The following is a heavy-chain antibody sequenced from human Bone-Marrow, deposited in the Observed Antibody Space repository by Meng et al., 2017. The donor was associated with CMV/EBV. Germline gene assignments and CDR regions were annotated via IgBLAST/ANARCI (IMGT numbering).Heavy chain of an antibody. D-gene: IGHD3-3*01. J-gene: IGHJ5*02. CDR1: GGTFSSYA. Sequence: SVKVSCKASGGTFSSYAISWVRQAPGQGLEWMGGIIPIFGTANYAQKFQGRVTITTDESTSTAYMELSSLRSEEKAVYYCARDSVRSITIFGVVGGWFDPWDQGPVVTVSS. CDR3: ARDSVRSITIFGVVGGWFDP. V-gene: IGHV1-69*05. CDR2: IIPIFGTA.